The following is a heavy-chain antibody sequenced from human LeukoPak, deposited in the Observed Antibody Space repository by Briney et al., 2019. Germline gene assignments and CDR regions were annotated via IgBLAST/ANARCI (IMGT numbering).Heavy chain of an antibody. Sequence: SETLSLTCTVSGGSISSSSYYWGWIRQPPGKGLEWIGSIYYSGSTYYNPSLKSRVTISVDTSKNQFSLKLSSVTAADTAVYYCARRGYCSSTSCQGYWFDPWGQGTPVTVSS. CDR2: IYYSGST. J-gene: IGHJ5*02. CDR3: ARRGYCSSTSCQGYWFDP. D-gene: IGHD2-2*01. V-gene: IGHV4-39*07. CDR1: GGSISSSSYY.